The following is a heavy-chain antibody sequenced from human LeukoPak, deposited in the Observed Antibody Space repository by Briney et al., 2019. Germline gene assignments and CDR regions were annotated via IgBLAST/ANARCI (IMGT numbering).Heavy chain of an antibody. CDR3: VRDNSRNSRGWWFYP. J-gene: IGHJ5*02. Sequence: ASVKVSRKASGFTFTNYYMHWVRQAPGQGLEWLGIINPSGTSTNYAQKFRGRVTMTRDTSTSTVYMELSSLISEGTAGYYCVRDNSRNSRGWWFYPWGQGTLVTVSS. D-gene: IGHD2/OR15-2a*01. V-gene: IGHV1-46*03. CDR2: INPSGTST. CDR1: GFTFTNYY.